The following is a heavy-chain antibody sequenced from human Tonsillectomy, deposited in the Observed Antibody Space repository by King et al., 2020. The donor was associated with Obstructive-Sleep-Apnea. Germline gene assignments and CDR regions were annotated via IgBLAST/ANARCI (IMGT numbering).Heavy chain of an antibody. CDR2: IYYSGST. Sequence: VQLQESGPGLVKPSETLSLTCTVSGGSISSYYWSWLRPPPGKGLEWIGYIYYSGSTNYNPSLKSRVTISVDTSKNQFSLKLSSVTAADTAVYYCARAYGSGSRGWFDPWGQGTLVTVSS. CDR1: GGSISSYY. V-gene: IGHV4-59*01. D-gene: IGHD3-10*01. CDR3: ARAYGSGSRGWFDP. J-gene: IGHJ5*02.